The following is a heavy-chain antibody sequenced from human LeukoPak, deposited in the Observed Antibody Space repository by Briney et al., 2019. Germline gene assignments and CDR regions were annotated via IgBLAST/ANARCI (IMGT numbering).Heavy chain of an antibody. J-gene: IGHJ4*02. Sequence: GSLRLSCAASGFTFRSYWMSWVRQAPGEGLEWVANIKQDGSEKYYVDSVKGRFAISRDNAKSSLYLQMNSLRAEDTAVYYCARNLYFFDYWGQGALVTVSS. CDR2: IKQDGSEK. CDR3: ARNLYFFDY. V-gene: IGHV3-7*01. CDR1: GFTFRSYW. D-gene: IGHD2/OR15-2a*01.